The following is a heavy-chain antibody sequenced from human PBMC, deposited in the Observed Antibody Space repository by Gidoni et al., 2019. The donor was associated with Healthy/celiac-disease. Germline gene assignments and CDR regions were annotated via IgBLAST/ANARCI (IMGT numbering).Heavy chain of an antibody. V-gene: IGHV4-59*01. CDR2: IYYSGST. Sequence: VQLQESGPGLVKPSETLSLTCTVSGRSISSYYWSWIRQPPGKGLEWIGYIYYSGSTNYNTTLKSRVTISVDTYKNQFSLKLSAVTAADTAVYYCASSIAVAGSFDYWGQGTLVTVSS. CDR1: GRSISSYY. D-gene: IGHD6-19*01. J-gene: IGHJ4*02. CDR3: ASSIAVAGSFDY.